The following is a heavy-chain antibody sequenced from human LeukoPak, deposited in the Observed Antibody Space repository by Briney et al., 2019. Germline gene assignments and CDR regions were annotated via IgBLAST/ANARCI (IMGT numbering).Heavy chain of an antibody. V-gene: IGHV3-7*01. CDR2: IQHDGSEQ. CDR3: ATPARGGSALP. J-gene: IGHJ5*02. D-gene: IGHD6-19*01. CDR1: GFSFSSYW. Sequence: GGSLRLSCAASGFSFSSYWMSWVRQAPGKGLEWVANIQHDGSEQYYADSVKGRFTISRDNTKKSLFLRINSLRAEDTAVYYCATPARGGSALPWGQGTLVTVSS.